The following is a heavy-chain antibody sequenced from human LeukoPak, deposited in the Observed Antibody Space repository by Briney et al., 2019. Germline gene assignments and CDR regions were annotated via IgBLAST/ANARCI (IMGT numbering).Heavy chain of an antibody. CDR3: VRDAQLLYGNWFDP. V-gene: IGHV3-30-3*01. Sequence: PGGSLRLSCAASGFTFSSYAVPWVRQAPGKGLEWVAVISYDGSNEYYGDSVKGRFTIFRDNSKNMLYLQMNTLRAEDTAVYYCVRDAQLLYGNWFDPWGQGTLVSVSS. CDR1: GFTFSSYA. J-gene: IGHJ5*02. CDR2: ISYDGSNE. D-gene: IGHD1-26*01.